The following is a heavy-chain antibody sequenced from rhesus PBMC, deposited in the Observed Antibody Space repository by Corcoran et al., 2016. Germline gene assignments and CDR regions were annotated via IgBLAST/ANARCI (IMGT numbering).Heavy chain of an antibody. CDR3: SSVDYYRFDV. D-gene: IGHD4-17*01. V-gene: IGHV4-80*01. Sequence: QVQLQESGPGLVKPSETLSLTCAVSGGSLRSYWWPWIRQSPGKGLAGIGAIYGNGVTTKHNHALKSRITISKEASKKQVSLRMSSVTAADTAVYYCSSVDYYRFDVWGPGILVTVSS. CDR1: GGSLRSYW. J-gene: IGHJ5-1*01. CDR2: IYGNGVTT.